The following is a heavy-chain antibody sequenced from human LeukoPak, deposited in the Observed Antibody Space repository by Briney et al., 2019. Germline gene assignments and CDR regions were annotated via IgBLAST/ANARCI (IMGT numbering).Heavy chain of an antibody. Sequence: GGSLRLSCAASGFTFSSYAMSWVRQAPGKGLEWVSTIGFGDDSAYYADSVKGRFTISRDNSKNTLYLQMNYLRAEDTAVYYCAKDPTSVGGRHDWLLDSWGQGALVTVSS. CDR1: GFTFSSYA. D-gene: IGHD3-9*01. J-gene: IGHJ5*02. CDR3: AKDPTSVGGRHDWLLDS. V-gene: IGHV3-23*01. CDR2: IGFGDDSA.